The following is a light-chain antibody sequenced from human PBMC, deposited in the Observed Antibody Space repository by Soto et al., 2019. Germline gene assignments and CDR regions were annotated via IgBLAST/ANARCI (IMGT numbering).Light chain of an antibody. Sequence: DVQMTQSPSTLSASVGDRVTITCRASQGVNIWLAWYQQKPGRAPKLLIHRASILESGVPSRFSGSGSGTEFTLTRSSLQPDDFATYYCQQYNVYWSFGPGTKVEIK. CDR3: QQYNVYWS. V-gene: IGKV1-5*03. J-gene: IGKJ1*01. CDR1: QGVNIW. CDR2: RAS.